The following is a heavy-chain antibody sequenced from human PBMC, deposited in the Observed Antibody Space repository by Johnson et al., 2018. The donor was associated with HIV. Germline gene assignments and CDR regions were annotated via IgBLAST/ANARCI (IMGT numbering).Heavy chain of an antibody. V-gene: IGHV3-7*03. CDR3: ARGVSSGYYSNAFDV. J-gene: IGHJ3*01. CDR2: INVDGREK. Sequence: MQLVESGGGLVKPGGSLRLSCAASGFTFSNAWMSWVRQAPGKGLEWVANINVDGREKYYVDSVEGRFSISRGNSKNTLFLQMNSLRAEDTALYYCARGVSSGYYSNAFDVWGQGTMATVSS. CDR1: GFTFSNAW. D-gene: IGHD3-22*01.